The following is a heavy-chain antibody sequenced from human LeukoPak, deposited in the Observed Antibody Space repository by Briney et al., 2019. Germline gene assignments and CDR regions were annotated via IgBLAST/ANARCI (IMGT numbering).Heavy chain of an antibody. J-gene: IGHJ4*02. CDR2: IKQDGSEK. CDR3: ARGGSPGWLRVGY. V-gene: IGHV3-7*01. D-gene: IGHD5-12*01. CDR1: GFTFSSYW. Sequence: GGSLRLSCAVSGFTFSSYWMSWVRQAPGKGQEWVANIKQDGSEKYYVDSVKGRFTISRDNAKNSLYLQMNSLRAEDTAVYYCARGGSPGWLRVGYWGQGTLVTVSS.